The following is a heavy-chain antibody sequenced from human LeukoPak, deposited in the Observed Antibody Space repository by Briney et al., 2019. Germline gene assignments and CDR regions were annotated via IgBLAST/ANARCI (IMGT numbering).Heavy chain of an antibody. CDR3: ARDLARGYSYGYNAFDI. CDR1: GYNFNSYG. V-gene: IGHV1-18*01. J-gene: IGHJ3*02. CDR2: ITAGNGNT. Sequence: ASVTVSCTASGYNFNSYGIGWVRQAPRQGLEWMGWITAGNGNTNYAQKVQGRVTMTTDTSTSTAYMELRSLRSDDTAVYFCARDLARGYSYGYNAFDIWGQGTVVTVSS. D-gene: IGHD5-18*01.